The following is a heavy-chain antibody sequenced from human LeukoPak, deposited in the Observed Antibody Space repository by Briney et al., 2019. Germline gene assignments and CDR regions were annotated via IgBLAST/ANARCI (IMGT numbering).Heavy chain of an antibody. J-gene: IGHJ4*02. CDR3: ARDHCNGGSCSLMAYFDY. CDR2: IIPIFGTA. Sequence: GSSVKVSCKSSGGTFSGYAISWVRLAPGQGLERMGGIIPIFGTANYAQKFQARVTLTTDTSTNTVYMDLWSLRSDDTAVYYCARDHCNGGSCSLMAYFDYWGQGTLVTVSS. V-gene: IGHV1-69*05. D-gene: IGHD2-15*01. CDR1: GGTFSGYA.